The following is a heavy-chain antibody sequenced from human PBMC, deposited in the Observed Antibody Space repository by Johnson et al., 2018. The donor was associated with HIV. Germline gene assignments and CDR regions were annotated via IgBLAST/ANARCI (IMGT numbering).Heavy chain of an antibody. V-gene: IGHV3-30-3*01. CDR3: ARRGYSRSGGAFDV. Sequence: QVQLVESGGGVVQPGRSLRLSCAASGFTFSSYAMHWVRQAPGKGLEWVAVISYDGSNKYYADSVKGRFTISRDNSKNTLYLQMNSLRAEDTAGYYCARRGYSRSGGAFDVWGQGTMVTVSS. CDR2: ISYDGSNK. J-gene: IGHJ3*01. D-gene: IGHD6-13*01. CDR1: GFTFSSYA.